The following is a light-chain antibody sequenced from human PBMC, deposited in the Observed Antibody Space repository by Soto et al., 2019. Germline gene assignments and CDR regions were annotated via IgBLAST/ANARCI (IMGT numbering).Light chain of an antibody. CDR1: QSMSNY. CDR2: DAS. CDR3: QQRIDWPLT. J-gene: IGKJ4*01. Sequence: EIVLTQSPATLSLSPGERATLSCRASQSMSNYLAWYQQKPGQAPRLLIYDASNRATGIPARFSGSGSGTDFTLTISRLEPEDFAVYYCQQRIDWPLTFGGGTKVEI. V-gene: IGKV3-11*01.